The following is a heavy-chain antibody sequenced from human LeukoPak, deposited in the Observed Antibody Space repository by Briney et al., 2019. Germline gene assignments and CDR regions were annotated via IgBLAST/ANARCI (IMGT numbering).Heavy chain of an antibody. V-gene: IGHV3-7*01. D-gene: IGHD2-15*01. CDR1: GFTFSSYW. Sequence: PGGSLRLYCAASGFTFSSYWMSWGRQAPGKGLEWVANINQDGSEKYYVDSVKGRFTISRDNAKNSLYLQMNSLRAEDTAVYYCAREGCSGGSCYHNWFDPWGQGTLVTVSS. J-gene: IGHJ5*02. CDR2: INQDGSEK. CDR3: AREGCSGGSCYHNWFDP.